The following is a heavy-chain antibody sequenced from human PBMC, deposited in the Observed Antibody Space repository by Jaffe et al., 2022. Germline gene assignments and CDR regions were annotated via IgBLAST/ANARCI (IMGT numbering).Heavy chain of an antibody. CDR2: IRSKAYGGTT. V-gene: IGHV3-49*03. D-gene: IGHD3-3*01. CDR1: GFTFGDYA. Sequence: EVQLVESGGGLVQPGRSLRLSCTASGFTFGDYAMSWFRQAPGKGLEWVGFIRSKAYGGTTEYAASVKGRFTISRDDSKSIAYLQMNSLKTEDTAVYYCTRAPGDYDFWSGYSAPFDYWGQGTLVTVSS. J-gene: IGHJ4*02. CDR3: TRAPGDYDFWSGYSAPFDY.